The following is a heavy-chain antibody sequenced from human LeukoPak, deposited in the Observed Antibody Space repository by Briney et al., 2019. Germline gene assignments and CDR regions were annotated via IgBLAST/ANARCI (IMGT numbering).Heavy chain of an antibody. CDR2: IYYSGST. Sequence: PSETLSLTCTVSGGSISSSSYYWGWIRQPPGKGLEWIGSIYYSGSTYYNPSLKSRVTISVDTSKNQFSLKLSSVTAADTAVYYCARHAPPYVYWGQGTLVTVSS. CDR1: GGSISSSSYY. J-gene: IGHJ4*02. V-gene: IGHV4-39*01. CDR3: ARHAPPYVY. D-gene: IGHD3-16*01.